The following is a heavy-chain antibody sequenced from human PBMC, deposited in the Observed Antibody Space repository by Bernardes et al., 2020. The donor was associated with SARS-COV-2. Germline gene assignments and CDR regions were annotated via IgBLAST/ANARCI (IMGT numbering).Heavy chain of an antibody. CDR2: INTNTGNP. J-gene: IGHJ2*01. V-gene: IGHV7-4-1*02. CDR3: ARDVTAMAFYWYFDL. D-gene: IGHD5-18*01. Sequence: ASVKFSCYASGYTFTSYAMNWVRQAPGQGLEWLGCINTNTGNPTYAQGFTGRFVFSLDTSVSTAYLQISSLKAEDTAVYYCARDVTAMAFYWYFDLWGRGTLVTVSS. CDR1: GYTFTSYA.